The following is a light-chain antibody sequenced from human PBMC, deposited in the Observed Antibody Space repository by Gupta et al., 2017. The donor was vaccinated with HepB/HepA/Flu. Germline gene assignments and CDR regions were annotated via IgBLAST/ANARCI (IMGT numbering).Light chain of an antibody. J-gene: IGKJ3*01. V-gene: IGKV3-20*01. CDR1: QSVSSSY. CDR2: AAS. Sequence: EIVLTQSPGTLSLSPGDTATLACRASQSVSSSYLAWYQQRPGQAPRLLIYAASSRDTGIPDRFSGSGSGTDXTLTISXREPEDFAVYYCQQYGSSPLFTFGXGTKVDVK. CDR3: QQYGSSPLFT.